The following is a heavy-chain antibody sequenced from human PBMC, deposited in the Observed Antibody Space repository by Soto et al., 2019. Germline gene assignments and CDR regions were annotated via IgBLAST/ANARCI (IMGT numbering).Heavy chain of an antibody. D-gene: IGHD4-17*01. CDR1: GSSIRPYY. CDR2: IYYSGST. CDR3: TRVGGYYGDYPNFDY. V-gene: IGHV4-59*01. J-gene: IGHJ4*02. Sequence: PSETLSLTCSVSGSSIRPYYWSWIRQPPGKGLEWIGNIYYSGSTNYNPSLKSRVIISVASSKYQLSLRLNSVTAADTAVYYCTRVGGYYGDYPNFDYWGQGALVTVSS.